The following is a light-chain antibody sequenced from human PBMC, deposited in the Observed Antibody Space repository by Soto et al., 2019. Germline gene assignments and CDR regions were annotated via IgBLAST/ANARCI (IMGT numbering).Light chain of an antibody. CDR1: QRIRND. J-gene: IGKJ1*01. Sequence: IPMNKCPSSLSASIGCRVTITCRASQRIRNDLGWYQQKPGKAPKLLIYAASSLQSGVPSRFSGSGSGTDFTLTISSLQPEDFATYHCLQDYNYPRRFGQGTKADI. CDR2: AAS. V-gene: IGKV1-6*01. CDR3: LQDYNYPRR.